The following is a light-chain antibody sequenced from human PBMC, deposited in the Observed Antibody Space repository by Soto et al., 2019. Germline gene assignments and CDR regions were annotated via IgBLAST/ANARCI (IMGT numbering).Light chain of an antibody. CDR1: SSNIGAGYD. CDR2: GNS. V-gene: IGLV1-40*01. CDR3: QSYDSSLSGSDV. Sequence: QSVLTQPPSVSGAPGQRVTISCTGSSSNIGAGYDVHWYQQLPGTAPKLLIYGNSNRPSGVPDRFSGSNSGTSASLAITGLQAEDEADYYCQSYDSSLSGSDVFGTGTKLTVL. J-gene: IGLJ1*01.